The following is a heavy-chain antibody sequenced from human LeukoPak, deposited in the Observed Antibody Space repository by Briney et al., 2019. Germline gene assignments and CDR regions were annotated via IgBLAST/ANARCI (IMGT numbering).Heavy chain of an antibody. CDR2: IYHSGST. V-gene: IGHV4-30-2*01. Sequence: KTSETLSLTCAVSGGSISSGGYSWSWIRQPPGKGLEWIGYIYHSGSTYYNPSLKSRVTISVDRSKNQFSLKLSSVTAADTAVYYCARGVAGWFDPWGQGTLVTVSS. CDR1: GGSISSGGYS. D-gene: IGHD2-21*01. J-gene: IGHJ5*02. CDR3: ARGVAGWFDP.